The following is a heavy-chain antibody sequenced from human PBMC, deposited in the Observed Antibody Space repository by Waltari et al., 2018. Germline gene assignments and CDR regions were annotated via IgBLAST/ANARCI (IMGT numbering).Heavy chain of an antibody. J-gene: IGHJ4*02. Sequence: EVQLVESGGGLVQPGGSLRLSCAASGFSFRSYGMNWVRQAPGKGRGWVAHISGAGFPIYYANFVKCRLTISRDKAKNSLFLQMNGLRAEDTAVYYCVPMGASRLTWTDWGQGTPVTVSS. D-gene: IGHD1-26*01. CDR1: GFSFRSYG. CDR3: VPMGASRLTWTD. CDR2: ISGAGFPI. V-gene: IGHV3-48*03.